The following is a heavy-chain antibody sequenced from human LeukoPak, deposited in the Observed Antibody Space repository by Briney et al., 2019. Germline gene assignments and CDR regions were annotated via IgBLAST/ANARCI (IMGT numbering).Heavy chain of an antibody. J-gene: IGHJ5*02. V-gene: IGHV4-34*01. Sequence: PTHSLSLTLAVYGGSLGGYYCGWARQPPGRRREWIGEINHSESPNYNPPLKSRVTISVATSKIQFSLKLGSVTAAGTAVNYWARRPGVNTWWFDPWGQGTLVTVSS. CDR1: GGSLGGYY. D-gene: IGHD3-16*01. CDR2: INHSESP. CDR3: ARRPGVNTWWFDP.